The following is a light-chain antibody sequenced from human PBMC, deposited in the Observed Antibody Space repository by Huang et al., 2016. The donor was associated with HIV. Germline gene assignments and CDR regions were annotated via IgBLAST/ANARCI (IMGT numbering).Light chain of an antibody. Sequence: IQLTQSPSSLSAYVGDRVTITCRASLGIRNYLAWYQQKPGKAPKRLIYAASTLQRGVPSSFIGSGSGTDFTLTISSLQPDDFATYYCQQLDNYPRTFGQGSKVEIK. J-gene: IGKJ1*01. CDR2: AAS. CDR3: QQLDNYPRT. CDR1: LGIRNY. V-gene: IGKV1-9*01.